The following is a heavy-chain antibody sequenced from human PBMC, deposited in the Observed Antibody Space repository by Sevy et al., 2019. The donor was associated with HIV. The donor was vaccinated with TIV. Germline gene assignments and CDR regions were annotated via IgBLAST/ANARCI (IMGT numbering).Heavy chain of an antibody. V-gene: IGHV1-69*06. D-gene: IGHD2-15*01. Sequence: ASVKVSCKASGGTFSSYAISWVRQAPGQGLEWMGGIIPIFGTANYAQKFQGTVTITADKSTSTAYMELSSLRSEDTAVYYCARATNSLLVVVAAAAPNWFDPWGQGTLVTVSS. CDR1: GGTFSSYA. CDR3: ARATNSLLVVVAAAAPNWFDP. CDR2: IIPIFGTA. J-gene: IGHJ5*02.